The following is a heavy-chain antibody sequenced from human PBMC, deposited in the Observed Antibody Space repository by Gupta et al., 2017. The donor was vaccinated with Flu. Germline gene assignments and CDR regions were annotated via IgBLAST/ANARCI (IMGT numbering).Heavy chain of an antibody. CDR2: ISWNSGNI. CDR3: AKSGTYGSSSGWFDP. Sequence: EVQLVESGGGLVQPGRSLRLSCAASGFIFKNYAMHWVRQAPGKGLEWVSSISWNSGNIDYADSVKGRFTISRDNAKNSLYLQVNSLRAEDTALYYCAKSGTYGSSSGWFDPWGQGTLVTVSS. V-gene: IGHV3-9*01. CDR1: GFIFKNYA. D-gene: IGHD6-6*01. J-gene: IGHJ5*02.